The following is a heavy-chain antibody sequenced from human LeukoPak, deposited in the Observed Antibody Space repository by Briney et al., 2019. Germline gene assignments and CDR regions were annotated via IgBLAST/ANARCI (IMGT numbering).Heavy chain of an antibody. V-gene: IGHV3-74*01. J-gene: IGHJ6*02. D-gene: IGHD4-17*01. CDR1: GFTFSSYW. CDR3: AREILRDGDYVVYYYYYGMDV. CDR2: INREGTST. Sequence: GGSLRLSCAASGFTFSSYWMHWVRQAPGKGLVWVSRINREGTSTSYADSVKGRFTISRDNAKNSLYLQMNSLRAEDTAVYYCAREILRDGDYVVYYYYYGMDVWGQGTTVTVSS.